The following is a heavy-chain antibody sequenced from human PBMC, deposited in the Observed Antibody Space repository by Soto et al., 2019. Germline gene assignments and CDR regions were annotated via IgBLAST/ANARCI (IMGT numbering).Heavy chain of an antibody. CDR3: AKGGSTAPYYYYGMDV. CDR1: GFTFSSYA. Sequence: EVQLLESGGGLVQPGGSLRLSCAASGFTFSSYAMSWVRQAPGKGLEWVSAISGSGGSTYYADSVKGRFTISRDNSKNTLYLQMNSLRAEDTAVYYCAKGGSTAPYYYYGMDVWGQGTTVTVSS. CDR2: ISGSGGST. V-gene: IGHV3-23*01. J-gene: IGHJ6*02. D-gene: IGHD6-13*01.